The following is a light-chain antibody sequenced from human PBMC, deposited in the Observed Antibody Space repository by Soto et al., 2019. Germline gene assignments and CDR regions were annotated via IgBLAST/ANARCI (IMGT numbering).Light chain of an antibody. J-gene: IGKJ2*01. V-gene: IGKV1-39*01. CDR1: QRIATY. CDR2: GAS. Sequence: DIQMTQSPSSLSAFVGDKVTITCRASQRIATYVNWYQQKPGKAPQALIYGASILESGVPSRFSGGGSGTDFNLTITTLQPEDFATYYCQQSFSTPPYTFGQGTKLEIK. CDR3: QQSFSTPPYT.